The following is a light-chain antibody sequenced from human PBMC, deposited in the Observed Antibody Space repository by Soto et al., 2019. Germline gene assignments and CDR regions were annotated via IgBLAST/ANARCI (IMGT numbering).Light chain of an antibody. CDR2: AAS. Sequence: DIQLTQAPSFLSASVGDRVTITCRASQGISSFLAWYQQKPGKAPNFLIYAASTLQSGVPSRFSGSGSGTEFTLTISSLQPEDFATYYCQQVKSYPLKFGGGTKVEIK. V-gene: IGKV1-9*01. CDR3: QQVKSYPLK. J-gene: IGKJ4*02. CDR1: QGISSF.